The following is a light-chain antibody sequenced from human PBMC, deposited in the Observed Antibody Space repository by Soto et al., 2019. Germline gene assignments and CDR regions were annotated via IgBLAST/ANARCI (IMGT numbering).Light chain of an antibody. Sequence: QSALTQPASVSGSPGQSITFSCTGTSSDIGSYNLVSWYQQHPGKAPKLMIYEGRKRPSGVSNRFSGSKSGNTASMTISGLQAEDEADYYCCSYATGSTVVFGVGTKLTVL. CDR2: EGR. CDR3: CSYATGSTVV. J-gene: IGLJ2*01. CDR1: SSDIGSYNL. V-gene: IGLV2-23*01.